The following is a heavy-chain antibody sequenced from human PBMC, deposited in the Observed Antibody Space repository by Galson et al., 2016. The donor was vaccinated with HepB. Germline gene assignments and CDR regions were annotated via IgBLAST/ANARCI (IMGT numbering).Heavy chain of an antibody. CDR2: VSNSGNT. CDR3: ARLLGSSPHEHGMDV. J-gene: IGHJ6*02. V-gene: IGHV4-59*01. D-gene: IGHD6-19*01. Sequence: ETLSLTCSVSGDPISSFYCGWVRQPPGKGLEWIGYVSNSGNTSYNPSLKSRLTISIAKSKKQFSLKLTSVTAADTAVYYCARLLGSSPHEHGMDVWGQGTAVTVSS. CDR1: GDPISSFY.